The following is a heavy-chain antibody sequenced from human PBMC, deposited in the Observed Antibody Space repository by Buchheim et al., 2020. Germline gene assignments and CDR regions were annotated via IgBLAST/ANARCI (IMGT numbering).Heavy chain of an antibody. Sequence: QAHLVESGGGVVQPGRSLRLSCAASGFTFSSYGLHWVRQAPGKGLEWVAAISYDGSNKYYADSVKGRFTISRDNSKNTLYLQMNSLRAEDTAVYYCAKDSAIAIFGVVNRGYGLDVWGQGTT. J-gene: IGHJ6*02. V-gene: IGHV3-30*18. CDR3: AKDSAIAIFGVVNRGYGLDV. CDR2: ISYDGSNK. CDR1: GFTFSSYG. D-gene: IGHD3-3*01.